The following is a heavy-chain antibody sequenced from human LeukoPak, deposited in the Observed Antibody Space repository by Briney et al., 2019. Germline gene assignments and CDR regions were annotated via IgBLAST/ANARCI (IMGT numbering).Heavy chain of an antibody. CDR1: GFTFSSYS. D-gene: IGHD4-23*01. V-gene: IGHV3-21*01. J-gene: IGHJ4*02. CDR3: ASALVVNDYGGNGNY. CDR2: ISSSSSYI. Sequence: PGGSLRLSCAASGFTFSSYSMNWVRQAPGKGLEWVSSISSSSSYIYYADSVKGRFTISRDNAKNSLYLQTNSLRAEDTAVYYCASALVVNDYGGNGNYWGQGTLVTVSS.